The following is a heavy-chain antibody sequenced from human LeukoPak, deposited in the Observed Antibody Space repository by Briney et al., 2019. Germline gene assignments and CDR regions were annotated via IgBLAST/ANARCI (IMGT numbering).Heavy chain of an antibody. Sequence: GGSLRLSCAASGFSFSNFYMSWIRQAPGKGLEWVSYISSSSTYTNSADFVRGRFTISRDNAKNSLYLQMNSLRVEDTAVYYCARESDSSGYYDYWGQGTLVTVSS. CDR2: ISSSSTYT. CDR1: GFSFSNFY. J-gene: IGHJ4*02. CDR3: ARESDSSGYYDY. D-gene: IGHD3-22*01. V-gene: IGHV3-11*06.